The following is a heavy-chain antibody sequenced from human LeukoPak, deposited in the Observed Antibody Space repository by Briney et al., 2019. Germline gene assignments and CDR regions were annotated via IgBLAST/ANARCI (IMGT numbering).Heavy chain of an antibody. CDR2: ISGSGVST. V-gene: IGHV3-23*01. D-gene: IGHD1-26*01. CDR3: ATHSGSFRYYFDY. CDR1: GFTFSSYA. Sequence: PGGSLRLSCAASGFTFSSYAMSWVRQAPGKGLEWVSGISGSGVSTCYADSVEGRLTISRDNSKNTLYLQMNSLRAEDTAVYYCATHSGSFRYYFDYWGQGTLVTVSS. J-gene: IGHJ4*02.